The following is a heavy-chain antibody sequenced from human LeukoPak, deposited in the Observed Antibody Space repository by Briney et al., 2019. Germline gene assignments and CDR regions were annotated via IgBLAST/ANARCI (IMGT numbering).Heavy chain of an antibody. CDR3: ARTGDPLYYYGSGSYPKAGGPPDY. J-gene: IGHJ4*02. V-gene: IGHV3-30*04. CDR1: KFTFSTYT. CDR2: ISHDGSKK. D-gene: IGHD3-10*01. Sequence: GGSLRFSCAASKFTFSTYTLHWVRQAPGKGLKWVAVISHDGSKKYYADSVKGRFTISRDNSKNTLYLQMNSLRPEDTAVYYCARTGDPLYYYGSGSYPKAGGPPDYWGQGTLVTVSS.